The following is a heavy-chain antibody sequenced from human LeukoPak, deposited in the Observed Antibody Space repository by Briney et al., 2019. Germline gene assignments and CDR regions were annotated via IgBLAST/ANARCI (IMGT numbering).Heavy chain of an antibody. J-gene: IGHJ3*02. Sequence: GGSLRLSCAATGFTFSRYAMHWVRQAPGKGLEWVSSISGSGGSTYYADSVKGRFTISRDNSKNTLSLQMNNLRADDTALYYCAKGVPRYEGGAWIDAFDIWGQGTMVTVSS. CDR2: ISGSGGST. CDR3: AKGVPRYEGGAWIDAFDI. D-gene: IGHD2-21*01. CDR1: GFTFSRYA. V-gene: IGHV3-23*01.